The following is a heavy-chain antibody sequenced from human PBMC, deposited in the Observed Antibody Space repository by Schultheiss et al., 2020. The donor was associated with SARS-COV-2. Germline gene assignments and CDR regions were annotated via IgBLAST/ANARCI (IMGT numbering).Heavy chain of an antibody. Sequence: GESLKISCAASGFTFSSYSMNWVRQAPGKGLEWVSSISSSSSYIYYADSVKGRFTISRDNSKNTLYLQMNSLRAEDTAVYYCTTDTSSWDPYYYGMDVWGQGTTVTVSS. CDR2: ISSSSSYI. CDR1: GFTFSSYS. V-gene: IGHV3-21*01. D-gene: IGHD6-13*01. J-gene: IGHJ6*02. CDR3: TTDTSSWDPYYYGMDV.